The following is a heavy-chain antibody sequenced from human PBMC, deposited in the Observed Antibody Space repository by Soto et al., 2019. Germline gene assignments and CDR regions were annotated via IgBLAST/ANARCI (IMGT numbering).Heavy chain of an antibody. CDR3: AKEGVESPAFDI. J-gene: IGHJ3*02. CDR1: GVTFSSYA. CDR2: ISGSGGST. Sequence: EGSLRLSCAASGVTFSSYAMSWVRQAPGKGLEWVSAISGSGGSTYYADSVKGRFTISRDNSKNTLYLQMNSLRAEDTAVYYCAKEGVESPAFDIWGQGTMVTVSS. V-gene: IGHV3-23*01. D-gene: IGHD3-3*01.